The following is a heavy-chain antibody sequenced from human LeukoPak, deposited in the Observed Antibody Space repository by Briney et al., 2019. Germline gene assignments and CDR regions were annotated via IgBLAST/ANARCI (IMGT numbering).Heavy chain of an antibody. D-gene: IGHD3-10*01. Sequence: GGSLRLSCATSGFTFSSLWMSWVRQAPGKGLEWVAYIRQDSNEKSYADSVKGRFTISRDNAKNSLYLEMTRLRVEDTAVYYCCGCYDSGNFPSWGQGTLVTVSS. CDR1: GFTFSSLW. CDR2: IRQDSNEK. V-gene: IGHV3-7*01. J-gene: IGHJ5*02. CDR3: CGCYDSGNFPS.